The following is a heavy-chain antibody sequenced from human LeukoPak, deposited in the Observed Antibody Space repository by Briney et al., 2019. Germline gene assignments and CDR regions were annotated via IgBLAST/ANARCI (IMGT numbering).Heavy chain of an antibody. CDR2: IYTSGST. CDR1: GFTFSSYA. Sequence: GSLRLSCAASGFTFSSYAMSWVRQAPGKGLEWIGRIYTSGSTNYNPSLKSRVTMSVDTSKNQFSLKLSSVTAADTAVYYCARDPWDTAMVTPSDSFDIWGQGTMVTVS. J-gene: IGHJ3*02. V-gene: IGHV4-4*07. D-gene: IGHD5-18*01. CDR3: ARDPWDTAMVTPSDSFDI.